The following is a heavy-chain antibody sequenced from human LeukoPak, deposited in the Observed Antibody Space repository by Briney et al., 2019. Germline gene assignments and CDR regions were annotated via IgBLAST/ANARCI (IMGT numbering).Heavy chain of an antibody. CDR3: AGSTVTTLDYYYGMDV. Sequence: GESLKISCKGSGYSFTSYWIGWVRQMPGKGLEWMGIIYPGDYDTRYSPSFQGQVTISADKSISTAYLQWSSLKASDTAMYYCAGSTVTTLDYYYGMDVWGQGTTVTVSS. CDR1: GYSFTSYW. J-gene: IGHJ6*02. D-gene: IGHD4-11*01. V-gene: IGHV5-51*03. CDR2: IYPGDYDT.